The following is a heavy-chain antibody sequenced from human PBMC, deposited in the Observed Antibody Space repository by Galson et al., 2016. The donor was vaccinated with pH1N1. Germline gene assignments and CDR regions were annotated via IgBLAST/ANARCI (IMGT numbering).Heavy chain of an antibody. Sequence: LRLSCAASGFSFSDYYMSWVRQAPGNGLEWVSYIRSSRRDTNYADSVKGRFSISRDNAKNLLFLQMNSLRAEDTAVYYCARGGVSVAAVFDLWGQGALVTVSP. V-gene: IGHV3-11*06. CDR2: IRSSRRDT. J-gene: IGHJ4*02. CDR3: ARGGVSVAAVFDL. CDR1: GFSFSDYY. D-gene: IGHD6-19*01.